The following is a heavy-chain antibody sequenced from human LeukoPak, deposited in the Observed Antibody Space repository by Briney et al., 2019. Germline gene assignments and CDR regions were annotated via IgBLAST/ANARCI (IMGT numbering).Heavy chain of an antibody. CDR3: ARGTLAAAGNSPPDFDY. CDR1: GGSISSYY. D-gene: IGHD6-13*01. CDR2: IYYTGGT. V-gene: IGHV4-59*01. J-gene: IGHJ4*02. Sequence: SETLPLTCTVSGGSISSYYWSWIRQPPGKGLEWIGYIYYTGGTNYNPSLKSRVTISVDTSKNQFSLKLSSVTAADTAVYYCARGTLAAAGNSPPDFDYWGQGTLVTVSS.